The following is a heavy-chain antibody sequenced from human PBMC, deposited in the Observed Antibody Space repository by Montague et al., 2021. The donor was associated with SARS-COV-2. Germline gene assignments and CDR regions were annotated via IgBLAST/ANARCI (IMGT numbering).Heavy chain of an antibody. D-gene: IGHD2-21*01. CDR2: IFYNGST. Sequence: SETLSLTCTVSFGSISTYYWSWIRQPPWKGLEWIGFIFYNGSTKYNPSLKRRVSISLDTSKNQFSLKLSSVTAADTAVYYCARQDAWAYCGDECYRGWFDSWGQGTLVTVSS. CDR3: ARQDAWAYCGDECYRGWFDS. CDR1: FGSISTYY. J-gene: IGHJ5*01. V-gene: IGHV4-59*01.